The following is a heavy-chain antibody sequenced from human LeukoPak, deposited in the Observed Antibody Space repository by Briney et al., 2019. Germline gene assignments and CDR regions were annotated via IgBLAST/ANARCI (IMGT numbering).Heavy chain of an antibody. D-gene: IGHD3-22*01. CDR3: AKIVVVPDDAFDI. CDR1: GFTFSGSA. J-gene: IGHJ3*02. CDR2: IRSKANSYAT. V-gene: IGHV3-73*01. Sequence: GGSLRLSCAASGFTFSGSAMHWVRQASGKGLEWVGRIRSKANSYATAYAASVKGRFTISRDDSKNTAYLQMNSLRAEDTAVYYCAKIVVVPDDAFDIWGQGTMVTVSS.